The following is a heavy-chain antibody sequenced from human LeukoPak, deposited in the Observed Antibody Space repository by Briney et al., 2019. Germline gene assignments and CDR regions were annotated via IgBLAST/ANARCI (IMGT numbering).Heavy chain of an antibody. CDR3: AREVVAVAGRRRSYFDC. Sequence: GGSLRLSCAASGFTFDDYAMHWVRQAPGKGLEWVLGISWNSGSIGYADSVKGRFTTSRDNAKNSLYLQMNSLRAEDTAVYYCAREVVAVAGRRRSYFDCWGQGTLVTVSS. V-gene: IGHV3-9*01. D-gene: IGHD6-19*01. CDR1: GFTFDDYA. CDR2: ISWNSGSI. J-gene: IGHJ4*02.